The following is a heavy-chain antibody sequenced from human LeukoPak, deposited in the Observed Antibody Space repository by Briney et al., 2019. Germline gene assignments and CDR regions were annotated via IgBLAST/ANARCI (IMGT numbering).Heavy chain of an antibody. V-gene: IGHV4-59*08. Sequence: PSETLSLTCTVSGGSMNDCYWTWIRQPPGRGLEWIGYMYYSGSTKYNPSLKSRVTISVDTSKNQFSLKLSSVTAADTAVYYCARHKGPRYYYYGMDVWGQGTTVTVSS. CDR3: ARHKGPRYYYYGMDV. J-gene: IGHJ6*02. CDR2: MYYSGST. CDR1: GGSMNDCY.